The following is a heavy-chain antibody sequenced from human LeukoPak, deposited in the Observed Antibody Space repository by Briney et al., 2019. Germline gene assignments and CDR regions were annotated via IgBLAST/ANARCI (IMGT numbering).Heavy chain of an antibody. CDR2: ISYDGSNK. D-gene: IGHD6-6*01. J-gene: IGHJ3*02. V-gene: IGHV3-30*01. CDR3: VGSTPASSSSGGYGGAFDI. Sequence: PGGSLRLSCAASGFTFSSYAMHWVRQAPGKGLEWVAVISYDGSNKYYADSVKGRFTISRDNSKNTLYLQMNSLRAEDTAVYYCVGSTPASSSSGGYGGAFDIWGQGTMVTVSS. CDR1: GFTFSSYA.